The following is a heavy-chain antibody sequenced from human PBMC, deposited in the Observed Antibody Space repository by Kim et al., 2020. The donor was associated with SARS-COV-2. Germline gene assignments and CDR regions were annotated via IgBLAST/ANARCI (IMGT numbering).Heavy chain of an antibody. CDR2: IIPIFGTA. CDR1: GGTFSSYA. V-gene: IGHV1-69*13. CDR3: ARESGGYDSAPPRAGTPGDYYYYGMDV. Sequence: SVKVSCKASGGTFSSYAISWVRQAPGQGLEWMGGIIPIFGTANYAQKFQGRVTITADESTSTAYMELSSLRSEDTAVYHCARESGGYDSAPPRAGTPGDYYYYGMDVWGQGTTVTVSS. J-gene: IGHJ6*02. D-gene: IGHD5-12*01.